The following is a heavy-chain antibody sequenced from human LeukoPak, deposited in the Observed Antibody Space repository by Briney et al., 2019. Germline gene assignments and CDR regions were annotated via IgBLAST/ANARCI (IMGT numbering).Heavy chain of an antibody. CDR1: GFTFGSYA. V-gene: IGHV3-23*01. J-gene: IGHJ4*02. CDR3: AKGLAALYFDY. Sequence: GGSLRLSCAASGFTFGSYAMSWVRQAPGKGLEWVSAISGSGGSTYYADFVKGRFTISRDNSKNTLYLQMNSLRAEDTAVYYCAKGLAALYFDYWGQGTLVTVSS. CDR2: ISGSGGST. D-gene: IGHD6-13*01.